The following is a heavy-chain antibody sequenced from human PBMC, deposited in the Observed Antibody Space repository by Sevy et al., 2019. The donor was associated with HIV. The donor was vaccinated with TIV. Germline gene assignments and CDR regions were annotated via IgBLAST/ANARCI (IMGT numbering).Heavy chain of an antibody. J-gene: IGHJ6*02. CDR2: IHSGGKI. CDR1: GFSVSSNY. Sequence: GGSLRLSCAASGFSVSSNYMSWVRQAPGKGPEWVSVIHSGGKISYADSVQGRFTISRDNSKNTLYLQMNSLRPEDTAVYYCAREDIVLGEDNYYGIDVWGQGTTVTVSS. CDR3: AREDIVLGEDNYYGIDV. D-gene: IGHD2-15*01. V-gene: IGHV3-53*01.